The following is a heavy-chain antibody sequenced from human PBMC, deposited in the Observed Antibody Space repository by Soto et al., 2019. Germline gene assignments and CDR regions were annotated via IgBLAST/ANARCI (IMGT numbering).Heavy chain of an antibody. D-gene: IGHD3-16*01. CDR2: ISYDGSNK. J-gene: IGHJ5*02. CDR3: ARGTTGYPRLGWFDP. V-gene: IGHV3-30-3*01. CDR1: GFTFSSYA. Sequence: ESGGGVVQPGRSLRLSCAASGFTFSSYAMHWVRQAPGKGLEWVAVISYDGSNKYYADSVKGRFTISRDNSKNTLYLQMNSLRAEDTAVYYCARGTTGYPRLGWFDPWGQGTLVTVSS.